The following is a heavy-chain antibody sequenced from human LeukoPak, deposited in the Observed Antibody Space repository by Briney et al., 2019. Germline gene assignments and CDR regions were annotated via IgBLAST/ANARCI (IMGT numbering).Heavy chain of an antibody. V-gene: IGHV1-46*01. D-gene: IGHD3-22*01. J-gene: IGHJ4*02. CDR3: ARDRYYYDSSGYQPLDY. CDR1: GGTFSSYA. CDR2: INPSGGST. Sequence: ASVKVSCKASGGTFSSYAISWVRQAPGQGLEWMGIINPSGGSTSYAQKFQGRVTMTRDTSTSTVYMELSSLRSEDTAVYYCARDRYYYDSSGYQPLDYWGQGTLVTVSS.